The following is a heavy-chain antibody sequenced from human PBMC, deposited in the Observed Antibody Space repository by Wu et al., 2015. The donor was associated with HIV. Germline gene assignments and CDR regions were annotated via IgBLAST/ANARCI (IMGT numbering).Heavy chain of an antibody. CDR2: MNPKSGNT. J-gene: IGHJ6*02. Sequence: QVQLVQSGAEVKKPGASVRVSCKASGYTFRNYDINWVRQATGQGLEWMGWMNPKSGNTGSAQKFQGRVTMTRDTATNTAYLEMRSLTPDDTAVYYCARDPHYSNYYALDVWGQGTTVTVSS. CDR3: ARDPHYSNYYALDV. CDR1: GYTFRNYD. V-gene: IGHV1-8*01.